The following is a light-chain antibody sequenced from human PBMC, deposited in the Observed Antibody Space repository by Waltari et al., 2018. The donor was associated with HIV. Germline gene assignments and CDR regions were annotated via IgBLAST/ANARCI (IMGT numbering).Light chain of an antibody. CDR2: GAS. CDR1: QSVTSSY. Sequence: TQSPGTLSLSPGERATLSCRAIQSVTSSYLGWYQQKVGQPPRLLIYGASSRASGIPDRFSGSGSGTNFTLTISRLEPEDFAVYYCQQYGSSPGTFGQGTKLEIK. J-gene: IGKJ2*01. CDR3: QQYGSSPGT. V-gene: IGKV3-20*01.